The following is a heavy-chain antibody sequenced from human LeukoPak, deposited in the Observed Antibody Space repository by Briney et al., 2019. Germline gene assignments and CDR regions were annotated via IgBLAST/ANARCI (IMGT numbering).Heavy chain of an antibody. CDR3: ARDHHDFWSGYPNY. D-gene: IGHD3-3*01. CDR2: SNSDGKIT. V-gene: IGHV3-74*01. Sequence: GGSLRLSCAASGFTLGRYWMPWFRQAPGTGLVWVARSNSDGKITDYADSVRGRFTTSRDNTKNTVYLQMSSLRAEDTGVYYCARDHHDFWSGYPNYWGQGTLVIVSS. J-gene: IGHJ4*02. CDR1: GFTLGRYW.